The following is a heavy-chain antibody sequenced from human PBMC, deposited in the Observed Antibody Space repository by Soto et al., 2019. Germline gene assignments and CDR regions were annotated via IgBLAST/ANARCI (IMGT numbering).Heavy chain of an antibody. V-gene: IGHV1-45*02. CDR2: MRPLIGDT. D-gene: IGHD3-9*01. J-gene: IGHJ4*02. Sequence: QLPLVQSGAEVKQTGSSVKISCKTSGHPLSYRYLHCFRQAPGQAFEWMVMMRPLIGDTNNAKKDPDRLTLTRDRPMTTAYMELRSLTSDDKAIYYCEGEGSYETLSGNSHIFDWCQGTLVSVSS. CDR1: GHPLSYRY. CDR3: EGEGSYETLSGNSHIFD.